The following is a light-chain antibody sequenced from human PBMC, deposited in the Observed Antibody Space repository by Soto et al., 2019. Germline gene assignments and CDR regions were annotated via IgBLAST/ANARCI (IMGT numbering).Light chain of an antibody. J-gene: IGLJ1*01. V-gene: IGLV2-11*01. CDR1: SSDVGGYNY. Sequence: QSALTQRRSVSGSPGQSVTISCTGTSSDVGGYNYVSWYQQHPGKAPKLMIYDVSERPSGVPDRFSGSKSGNTASLTISGLQAEDEADYYCCSYAGSFYVFGTGTKATVL. CDR2: DVS. CDR3: CSYAGSFYV.